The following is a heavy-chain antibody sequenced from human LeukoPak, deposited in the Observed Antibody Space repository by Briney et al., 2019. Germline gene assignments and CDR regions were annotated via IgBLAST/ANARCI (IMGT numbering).Heavy chain of an antibody. CDR2: INHSGST. Sequence: PSETLSLTCAVYGVSFSGYYWSWIRQPPGKGLEWIGEINHSGSTNYNPSLKSRVTISVDTSKNQFSLKLSSVTAADTAVYYCARIGYCSSTSCYGALYYFDYWGQGTLVTVSS. CDR3: ARIGYCSSTSCYGALYYFDY. J-gene: IGHJ4*02. V-gene: IGHV4-34*01. D-gene: IGHD2-2*03. CDR1: GVSFSGYY.